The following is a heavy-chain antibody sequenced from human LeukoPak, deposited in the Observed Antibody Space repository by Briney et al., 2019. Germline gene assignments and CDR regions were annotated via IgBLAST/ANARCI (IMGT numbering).Heavy chain of an antibody. V-gene: IGHV1-69*04. CDR2: IIPIFGIA. Sequence: SVKVSCKASGGTFNSYAISWVRQAPGQGLEWMGRIIPIFGIANYAQKFQGRVTTTADKSTSTAYMELSSLRSEDTAVYYCARVPIVVVPAATDNWFDPWGQEPWSPSPQ. D-gene: IGHD2-2*01. CDR3: ARVPIVVVPAATDNWFDP. CDR1: GGTFNSYA. J-gene: IGHJ5*02.